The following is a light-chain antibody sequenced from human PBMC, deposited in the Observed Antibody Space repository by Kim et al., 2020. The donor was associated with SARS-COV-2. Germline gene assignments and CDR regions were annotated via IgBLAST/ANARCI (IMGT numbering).Light chain of an antibody. V-gene: IGLV3-1*01. Sequence: SYELTQPPSVSVSPGQTASITCSGYKLGDRYACWYQQRPGQSPVLVIYQDSKRPSGIAERFSGSNSGNTATLTISGTQAMDEADYYCQAWDSTTASVVFGGGTQLTVL. CDR3: QAWDSTTASVV. CDR2: QDS. CDR1: KLGDRY. J-gene: IGLJ2*01.